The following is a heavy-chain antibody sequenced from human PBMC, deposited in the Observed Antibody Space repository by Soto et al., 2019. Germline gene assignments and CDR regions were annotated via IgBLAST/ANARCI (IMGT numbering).Heavy chain of an antibody. CDR2: VYSTGGT. CDR1: SGPSSSHN. V-gene: IGHV4-59*08. CDR3: VRQGIGTQHGLVDV. J-gene: IGHJ6*02. Sequence: QVQLQQSGPGLVKPSETLSLTCTVSSGPSSSHNWGWIRQPPGRGLEWIGYVYSTGGTSYNPSLKSRVPISADTSTNHISLTLSSVTAADTAVYYCVRQGIGTQHGLVDVWGQGTTVTVSS. D-gene: IGHD3-10*01.